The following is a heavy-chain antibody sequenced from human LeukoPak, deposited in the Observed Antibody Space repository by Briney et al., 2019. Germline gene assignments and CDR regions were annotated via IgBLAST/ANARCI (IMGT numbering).Heavy chain of an antibody. CDR3: AKPSIVVVVAAAFDY. CDR2: ISYDGSNK. V-gene: IGHV3-30*18. D-gene: IGHD2-15*01. CDR1: GFTFSSYG. Sequence: GGSLRLSCAASGFTFSSYGMHWVRQAPGKGLEWVAVISYDGSNKYYADSVKGRFTISRDNSKNTLCLQMNSLRAEDTAVYYCAKPSIVVVVAAAFDYWGQGTLVTVSS. J-gene: IGHJ4*02.